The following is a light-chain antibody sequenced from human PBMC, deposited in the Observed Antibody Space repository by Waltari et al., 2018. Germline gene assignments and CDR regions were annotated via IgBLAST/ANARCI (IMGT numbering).Light chain of an antibody. CDR2: AAS. CDR1: QNISSY. J-gene: IGKJ4*01. Sequence: AIRMTQSPSSLSASTGDGVTITCRASQNISSYLAWYQQTSGKAHKLLIFAASTLQTGVPSRFSGSGSGTDLTLTISRLQSEDLGTYYCQQYYNYPFTFGGGTKVEL. V-gene: IGKV1-8*01. CDR3: QQYYNYPFT.